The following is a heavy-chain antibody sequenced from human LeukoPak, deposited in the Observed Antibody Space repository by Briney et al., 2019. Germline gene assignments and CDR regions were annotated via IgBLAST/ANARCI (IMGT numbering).Heavy chain of an antibody. D-gene: IGHD3-3*01. CDR3: ARHILTGDFWSGYYPANDAFDI. J-gene: IGHJ3*02. V-gene: IGHV4-39*01. CDR1: GGSISSSSYY. Sequence: SETLSLTCTVPGGSISSSSYYWGWIRQPPGKGLEWIGSIYYSGSTYYNPSLKSRVTISVDTSKNQFSLKLSSVTAADTAVYYCARHILTGDFWSGYYPANDAFDIWGQGTMVTVSS. CDR2: IYYSGST.